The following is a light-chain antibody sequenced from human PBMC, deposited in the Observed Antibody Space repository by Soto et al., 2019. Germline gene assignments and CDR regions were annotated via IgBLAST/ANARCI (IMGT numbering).Light chain of an antibody. CDR3: SSFTGASTI. J-gene: IGLJ1*01. CDR1: SSDVGAYNF. Sequence: QSVLTQPASVSGSPGQSITISCTGTSSDVGAYNFVSWHQQHPGKAPKLMIYNVYDRPSGISYRFSGSKSGNTASLTVSGLQAEDEADYYCSSFTGASTIFGTGTKVTVL. V-gene: IGLV2-14*03. CDR2: NVY.